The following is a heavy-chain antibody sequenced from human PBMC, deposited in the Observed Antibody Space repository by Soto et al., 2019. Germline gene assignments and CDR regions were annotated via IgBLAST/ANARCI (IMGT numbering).Heavy chain of an antibody. CDR2: INPSVGST. CDR3: ARANYGSGPHQGRFDP. D-gene: IGHD3-10*01. J-gene: IGHJ5*02. Sequence: QVQLVQSGAEVKKPGASVKVSCKASGYTFTSYYMHWVRQAPGQGLEWMGIINPSVGSTSYAQKFQGGVTMTSDTSTSTVYMELSSLRSEDTAVYYCARANYGSGPHQGRFDPWGQGPLVTVSS. CDR1: GYTFTSYY. V-gene: IGHV1-46*01.